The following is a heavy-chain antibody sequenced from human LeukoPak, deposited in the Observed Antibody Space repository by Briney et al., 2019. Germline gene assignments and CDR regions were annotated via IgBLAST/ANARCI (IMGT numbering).Heavy chain of an antibody. CDR1: GYTFSSYS. CDR3: ARLRSNSDRSGYYYYYDY. CDR2: ISVGSNYI. J-gene: IGHJ4*02. V-gene: IGHV3-21*01. D-gene: IGHD3-22*01. Sequence: GGTLRLSCAASGYTFSSYSINWVRQAPGKGLEWVSSISVGSNYIYYADSVSGRFSISRDDARKALYLKMDSLRGDDTAVYYCARLRSNSDRSGYYYYYDYWGQGTLVTVSS.